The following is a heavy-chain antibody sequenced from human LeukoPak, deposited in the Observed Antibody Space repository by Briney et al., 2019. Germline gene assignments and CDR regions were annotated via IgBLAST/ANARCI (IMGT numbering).Heavy chain of an antibody. V-gene: IGHV5-51*01. Sequence: GESLKISCKGSGYSFTSYWIGWVGQMAGKGLQWMGIIYPGDSDTRYSPSFQGQVTISADKSISTAYLQWSSLTASDAAMYYCAKEPYEGPDYDSSGYRDYWGQGTLVAVSS. CDR3: AKEPYEGPDYDSSGYRDY. J-gene: IGHJ4*02. CDR1: GYSFTSYW. D-gene: IGHD3-22*01. CDR2: IYPGDSDT.